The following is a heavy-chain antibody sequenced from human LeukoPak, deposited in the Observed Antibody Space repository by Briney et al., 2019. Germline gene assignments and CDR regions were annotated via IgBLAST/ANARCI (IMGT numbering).Heavy chain of an antibody. Sequence: ASVKVSCKASGYTFTSYDINWVRQATGQGLEWTGWMNPNSGNTGYAQKFQGRVTMTRNTSISTAYMELSSLRSEGTAVYYCARGYSREEAPDYWGQGTLVTVSS. CDR2: MNPNSGNT. D-gene: IGHD2-15*01. CDR3: ARGYSREEAPDY. V-gene: IGHV1-8*01. J-gene: IGHJ4*02. CDR1: GYTFTSYD.